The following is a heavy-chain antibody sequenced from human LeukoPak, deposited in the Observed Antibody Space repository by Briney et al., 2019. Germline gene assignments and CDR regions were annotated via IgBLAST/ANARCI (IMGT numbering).Heavy chain of an antibody. V-gene: IGHV3-48*02. Sequence: GGSLRLSCAASGFTFSSYSMNWVRQAPGKGLEWVSYITSSSTIYYADSVKGRFTISRDNAKNSLYLQMNSLRDEDTAVYYCARPAIAAAGSAFDIWGLETMVTVSS. J-gene: IGHJ3*02. D-gene: IGHD6-13*01. CDR3: ARPAIAAAGSAFDI. CDR1: GFTFSSYS. CDR2: ITSSSTI.